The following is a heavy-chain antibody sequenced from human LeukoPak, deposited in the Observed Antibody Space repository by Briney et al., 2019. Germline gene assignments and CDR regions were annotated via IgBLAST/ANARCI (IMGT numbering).Heavy chain of an antibody. CDR3: ATLLYSSAAAGFFGY. J-gene: IGHJ4*02. Sequence: SSVKVSCKASGGTFSSYAISWVRQAPGQGLEWMGRIIPILGIANYAQKFQGRVTITADKSTSTAYMELSSLRSEDTAVYYCATLLYSSAAAGFFGYWGQGTLVTVSS. CDR1: GGTFSSYA. D-gene: IGHD6-13*01. V-gene: IGHV1-69*04. CDR2: IIPILGIA.